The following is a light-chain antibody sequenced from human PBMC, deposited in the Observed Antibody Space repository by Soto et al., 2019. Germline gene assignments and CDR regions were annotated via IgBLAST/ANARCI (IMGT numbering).Light chain of an antibody. CDR1: QSVDSSY. J-gene: IGKJ2*01. CDR2: GTS. Sequence: EIVLTQSPGTLSLSPGERATLSCRASQSVDSSYLAWYQQKPGQAPRLLIYGTSSRATGIPDRFSGSGSGTDFTLTINRLEPEDFAVYYCQHYGSSIYTFGQGTKLEIK. CDR3: QHYGSSIYT. V-gene: IGKV3-20*01.